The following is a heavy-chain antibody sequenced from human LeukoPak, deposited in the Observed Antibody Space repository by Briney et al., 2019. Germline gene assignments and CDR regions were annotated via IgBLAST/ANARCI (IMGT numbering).Heavy chain of an antibody. J-gene: IGHJ6*03. CDR2: IYYSGGT. CDR1: GGSISSSSYY. V-gene: IGHV4-39*07. Sequence: SETLSLTCTVSGGSISSSSYYWGWIRQPPGKGLEWIGSIYYSGGTYYNPSLKSRVTISVDTSKNQFSLKLSSVTAADTAVYYCARVTYGDYYYYYYYMDVWGKGTTVTVSS. D-gene: IGHD4-17*01. CDR3: ARVTYGDYYYYYYYMDV.